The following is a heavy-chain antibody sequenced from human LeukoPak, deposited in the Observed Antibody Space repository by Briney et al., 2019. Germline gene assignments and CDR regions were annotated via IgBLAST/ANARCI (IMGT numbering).Heavy chain of an antibody. D-gene: IGHD1-26*01. Sequence: GESLKISCQGSEYSFATYWIAWFRQMPGKGLEWMGIIYPSDSDTRYSPSFQGQVTISADKSIKTAYLQWSSLKASDTAMYYCARPLQGIVGATGFDYWGQGTLVTVSS. J-gene: IGHJ4*02. CDR3: ARPLQGIVGATGFDY. CDR1: EYSFATYW. CDR2: IYPSDSDT. V-gene: IGHV5-51*01.